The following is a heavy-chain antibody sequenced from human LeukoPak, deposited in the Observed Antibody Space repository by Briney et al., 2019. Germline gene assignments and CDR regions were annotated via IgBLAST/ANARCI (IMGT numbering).Heavy chain of an antibody. Sequence: GGSLRLSSAASGFTFSSYSMNWVRQAPGKGLEWVSAISGSGGSTYYADSVKGRFTISRDNSKNTLYLQMNSLRAEDTAVYYCAKTITAMVKCYYGMDVWGKGTTVTVSS. CDR3: AKTITAMVKCYYGMDV. V-gene: IGHV3-23*01. J-gene: IGHJ6*04. CDR2: ISGSGGST. CDR1: GFTFSSYS. D-gene: IGHD5-18*01.